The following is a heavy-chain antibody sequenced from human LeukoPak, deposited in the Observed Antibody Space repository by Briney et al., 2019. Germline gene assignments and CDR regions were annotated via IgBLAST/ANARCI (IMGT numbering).Heavy chain of an antibody. CDR3: ARDLSVLEVATIVFDY. J-gene: IGHJ4*02. V-gene: IGHV1-18*01. CDR2: ISAYNGNT. Sequence: ASVKVSCKASGYTFTSYGISWVRQAPGQGLEWMGWISAYNGNTNYAQKLQGRATMTTDTSTSTAYMELRSLRSDDTAVYYCARDLSVLEVATIVFDYWGQGTLVTVSS. D-gene: IGHD5-24*01. CDR1: GYTFTSYG.